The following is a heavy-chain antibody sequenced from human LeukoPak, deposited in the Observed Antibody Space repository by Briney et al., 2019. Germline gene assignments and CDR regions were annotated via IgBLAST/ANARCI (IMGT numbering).Heavy chain of an antibody. Sequence: PSETLSLTCTVSGGSISSSGYYWGWIRQPPGKGLEWIGSIYYSGSTYYNPSLKSRVTISVDTSKNQFSLKLSSVTAADTAVYYCARDHAGDARGVDYWGQGTLVTASS. V-gene: IGHV4-39*07. J-gene: IGHJ4*02. CDR2: IYYSGST. CDR3: ARDHAGDARGVDY. D-gene: IGHD7-27*01. CDR1: GGSISSSGYY.